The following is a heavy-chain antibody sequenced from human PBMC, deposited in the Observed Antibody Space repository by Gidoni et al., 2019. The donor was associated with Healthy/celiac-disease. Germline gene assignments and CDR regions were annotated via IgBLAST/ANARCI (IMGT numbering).Heavy chain of an antibody. D-gene: IGHD6-19*01. CDR1: GYTFTSYY. J-gene: IGHJ4*02. CDR2: INPSVGST. V-gene: IGHV1-46*01. CDR3: ARLNEPIAVAL. Sequence: QVQLVQSGAEVKKPGASVKVSCKASGYTFTSYYMHWVRQATGQGLEWMGIINPSVGSTSYEQKFQGRVTMTRDTSTSTVYMELSSLRSEDTAVYYCARLNEPIAVALWGQGTLVTVSS.